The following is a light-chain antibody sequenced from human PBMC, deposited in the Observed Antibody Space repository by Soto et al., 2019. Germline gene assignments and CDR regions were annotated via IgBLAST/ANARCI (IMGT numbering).Light chain of an antibody. CDR2: GAS. Sequence: EIVLTQSPGTLSLSPGERATLSCRASQSVSSSYLAWYQQKPGQAPRLLIYGASSRATGIPDRFSGSGSGTDFTLTISRLEPEDFAVYSCQQRSDWPITVGQGTRLESK. CDR3: QQRSDWPIT. CDR1: QSVSSSY. V-gene: IGKV3D-20*02. J-gene: IGKJ5*01.